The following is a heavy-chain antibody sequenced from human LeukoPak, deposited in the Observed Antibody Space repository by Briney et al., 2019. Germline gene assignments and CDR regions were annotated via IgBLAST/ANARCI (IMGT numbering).Heavy chain of an antibody. D-gene: IGHD2-15*01. Sequence: GGSLRLSCAASGFTFSGDYMSWIRQAPGKGLEWVSYISSVGSSIVYADSVKGRFTISRDNAKNSLFLQMNSLGAEDTAVYYCAKDLVAALYVGDAFDIWGQGTMVTVSS. J-gene: IGHJ3*02. V-gene: IGHV3-11*01. CDR3: AKDLVAALYVGDAFDI. CDR1: GFTFSGDY. CDR2: ISSVGSSI.